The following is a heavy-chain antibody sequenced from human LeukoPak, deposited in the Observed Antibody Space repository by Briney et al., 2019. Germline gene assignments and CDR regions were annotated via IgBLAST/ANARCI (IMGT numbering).Heavy chain of an antibody. Sequence: PSETLSLTCAVYGGSFSGYYWSWIRQPPGKGLEWIGEINHSGSTNYNPSLKSRVTISVDTSKNQFSLKLSSVTAADTAVYYCARVGRSGSYLDYWGQGTLVTVSS. D-gene: IGHD1-26*01. CDR2: INHSGST. CDR1: GGSFSGYY. V-gene: IGHV4-34*01. J-gene: IGHJ4*02. CDR3: ARVGRSGSYLDY.